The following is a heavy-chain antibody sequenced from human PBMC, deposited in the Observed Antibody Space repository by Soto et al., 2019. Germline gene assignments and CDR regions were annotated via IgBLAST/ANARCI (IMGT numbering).Heavy chain of an antibody. CDR3: GRVWRRDGYNWGFDY. J-gene: IGHJ4*02. Sequence: SETLSLTCTVSGGSISSYYWSWIRQPPGKGLEWIGYIYYSGSTNYNSSLKSRVTTSVDTSKNQFSLKLNSVTAADTAVYYCGRVWRRDGYNWGFDYWGQGTLVT. V-gene: IGHV4-59*01. CDR2: IYYSGST. CDR1: GGSISSYY. D-gene: IGHD5-12*01.